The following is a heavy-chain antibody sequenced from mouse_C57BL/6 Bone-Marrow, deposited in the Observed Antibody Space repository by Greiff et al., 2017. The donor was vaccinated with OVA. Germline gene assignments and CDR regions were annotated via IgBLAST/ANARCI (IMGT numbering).Heavy chain of an antibody. D-gene: IGHD2-4*01. CDR1: GYTFTSYW. V-gene: IGHV1-69*01. CDR2: IDPSDSYT. Sequence: QVQLQQPGAELVMPGASVKLSCKASGYTFTSYWMHWVKQRPGQGLEWIGEIDPSDSYTNYNQKFKGKSTLTVDKSSSTAYMQLSSLTSEDSAVYYCARLGDYDVAMDYWGQGTSVTVSS. J-gene: IGHJ4*01. CDR3: ARLGDYDVAMDY.